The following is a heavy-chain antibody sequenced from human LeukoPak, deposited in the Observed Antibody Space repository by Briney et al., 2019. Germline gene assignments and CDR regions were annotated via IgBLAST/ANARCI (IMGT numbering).Heavy chain of an antibody. V-gene: IGHV1-2*06. J-gene: IGHJ5*02. CDR1: GYAFTCYY. D-gene: IGHD3-10*01. CDR2: INPNSGGT. CDR3: AREPMVRDFNWFDP. Sequence: GASVKVSCKASGYAFTCYYIHWVRQAPGQGLEWMGRINPNSGGTNYAQKFRGRVTMTRDTSISTAYMELSRLTSDDTAVYYCAREPMVRDFNWFDPWGQGTLVTVSS.